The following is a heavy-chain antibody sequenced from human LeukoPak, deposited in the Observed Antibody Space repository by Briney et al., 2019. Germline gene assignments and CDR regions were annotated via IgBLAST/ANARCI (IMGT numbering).Heavy chain of an antibody. CDR2: IRYDGSNK. V-gene: IGHV3-30*02. J-gene: IGHJ4*02. Sequence: GGSLRLSCAASGFSLSSYGMHWVRQAPGKGLEWVAFIRYDGSNKYYADSVKGRFTISRDKTKNTLYLQMSSLRAEDTAVYYCVNGGIPDYWGQGTLVTVSS. CDR3: VNGGIPDY. CDR1: GFSLSSYG. D-gene: IGHD6-13*01.